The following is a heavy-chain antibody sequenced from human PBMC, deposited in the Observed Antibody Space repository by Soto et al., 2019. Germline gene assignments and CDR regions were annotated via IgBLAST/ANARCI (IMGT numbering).Heavy chain of an antibody. J-gene: IGHJ3*02. D-gene: IGHD3-16*02. CDR3: GRGPGDFLWGSYRYTFSLAFDI. CDR2: INHSGST. V-gene: IGHV4-34*01. CDR1: GGSFSGYY. Sequence: SETVSLTCAVYGGSFSGYYWSWIRQPPGKGLEWIGEINHSGSTNYNPSLKSRVTISVDTSKHQFSLKLSSVTAADTAVYYCGRGPGDFLWGSYRYTFSLAFDIWGQGTMVTVSS.